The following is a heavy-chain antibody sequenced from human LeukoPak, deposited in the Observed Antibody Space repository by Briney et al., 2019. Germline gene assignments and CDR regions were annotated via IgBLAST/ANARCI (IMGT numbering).Heavy chain of an antibody. Sequence: PGGSLRLSCVGSGFVFSKYAVHWVRQAPGKGLEWVAVVSYDGDFKLYGDSVKGRFTISRDNSQNMLFLQMNDLRPQDAATYFCARDPYSHDSSGFSYFLQYWGRGTVVTVSS. CDR1: GFVFSKYA. J-gene: IGHJ4*02. CDR2: VSYDGDFK. D-gene: IGHD6-19*01. V-gene: IGHV3-30-3*01. CDR3: ARDPYSHDSSGFSYFLQY.